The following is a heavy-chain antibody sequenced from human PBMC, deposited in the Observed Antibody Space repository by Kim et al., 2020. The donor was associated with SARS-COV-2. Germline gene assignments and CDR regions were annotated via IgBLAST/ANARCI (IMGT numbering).Heavy chain of an antibody. CDR2: IACSGHNK. Sequence: GGSLRLSCAASGFIFSNYDMSWVRQAPGKGLEWVSRIACSGHNKHYADSVKGRFTISRDNSKNTLSLQMNSLRVEDTAVYYCARVRNYGPGSLSAYYNG. J-gene: IGHJ6*01. CDR3: ARVRNYGPGSLSAYYNG. V-gene: IGHV3-23*01. CDR1: GFIFSNYD. D-gene: IGHD3-10*01.